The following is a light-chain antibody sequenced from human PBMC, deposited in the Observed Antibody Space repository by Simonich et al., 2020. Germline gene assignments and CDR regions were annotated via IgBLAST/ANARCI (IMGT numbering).Light chain of an antibody. CDR2: DVR. J-gene: IGLJ2*01. CDR3: SSYTSSSNVV. V-gene: IGLV2-14*01. Sequence: QSALTQPASVSGSPGQSITISCTGTSSDVGGYNYVSWYQQHPGKAPKLMIYDVRKRPSGVSNRFSGSKSGNTDSLTISGLQAEDEADYYCSSYTSSSNVVFGGGTKLTVL. CDR1: SSDVGGYNY.